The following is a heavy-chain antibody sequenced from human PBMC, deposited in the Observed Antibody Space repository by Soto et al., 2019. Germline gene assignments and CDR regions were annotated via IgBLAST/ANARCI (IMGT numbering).Heavy chain of an antibody. V-gene: IGHV4-34*01. J-gene: IGHJ5*02. Sequence: SETLSLTCAVYGGSFSGYYWSWIRQPPGKGLEWIGEINHSGSTNYNPSLKSRVTISVDTSKIQFSLKLSSVTAADTAVYYCARGRRSATVTTRGVSWFDPWGQGTLVTVSS. CDR3: ARGRRSATVTTRGVSWFDP. D-gene: IGHD4-17*01. CDR2: INHSGST. CDR1: GGSFSGYY.